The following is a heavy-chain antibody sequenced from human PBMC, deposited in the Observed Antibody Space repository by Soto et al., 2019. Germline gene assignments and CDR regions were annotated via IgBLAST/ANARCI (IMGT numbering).Heavy chain of an antibody. CDR3: ARRGYSGYEAQSLIDY. J-gene: IGHJ4*02. D-gene: IGHD5-12*01. Sequence: QVQLQESGPGLVKPSQTLSLTCTVSGGSISSGGYYWSWIRQHPGKGLEWIGYIYYSGSTYYNPSLMSRVTVSVDTSKNQFSLKLSSVSAADTAVYYCARRGYSGYEAQSLIDYWGQGTLVTVSS. CDR1: GGSISSGGYY. CDR2: IYYSGST. V-gene: IGHV4-31*03.